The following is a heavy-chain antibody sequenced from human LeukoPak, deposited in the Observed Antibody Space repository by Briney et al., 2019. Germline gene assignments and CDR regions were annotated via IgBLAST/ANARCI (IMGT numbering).Heavy chain of an antibody. CDR3: AHRRRFDSSGHYFAY. J-gene: IGHJ4*02. Sequence: SGPTLVKPTPTPRLTCSFSGLTLIPNAAGVGWIRMPPGNALGWLAYIYCVDNKRYSPFMKSRLNISKDISKNHVALTDTTQDPVDTATYYCAHRRRFDSSGHYFAYWGQGTRGTVSS. D-gene: IGHD3-22*01. V-gene: IGHV2-5*02. CDR2: IYCVDNK. CDR1: GLTLIPNAAG.